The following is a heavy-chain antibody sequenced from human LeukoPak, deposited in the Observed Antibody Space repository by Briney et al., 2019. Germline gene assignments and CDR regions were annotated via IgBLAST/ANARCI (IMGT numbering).Heavy chain of an antibody. CDR2: ICFDGRNK. Sequence: GGSLRFSCAASGFTFSNNGMHWVRQAPGKGLEWVALICFDGRNKFHEDSVKGRFTISRDNSKNSLFLQMNSLRAEDTAVYYCAREWGPIAVSGGPGYWGQGALVTVSS. V-gene: IGHV3-33*01. J-gene: IGHJ4*02. CDR1: GFTFSNNG. D-gene: IGHD6-19*01. CDR3: AREWGPIAVSGGPGY.